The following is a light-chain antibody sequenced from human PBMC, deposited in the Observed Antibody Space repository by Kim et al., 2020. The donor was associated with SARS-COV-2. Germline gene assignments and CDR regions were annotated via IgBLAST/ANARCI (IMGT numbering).Light chain of an antibody. V-gene: IGKV3-15*01. CDR2: AAS. J-gene: IGKJ2*01. CDR3: QQYADWPLT. CDR1: QNILNN. Sequence: ETMMTQAPASLSMSPGERASLSCRASQNILNNLAWYQQKPGQAPRLLLYAASTRATDVPARFSGSQSGTDFTLTISDLQSEDFAVYYCQQYADWPLTFGQGTKLEI.